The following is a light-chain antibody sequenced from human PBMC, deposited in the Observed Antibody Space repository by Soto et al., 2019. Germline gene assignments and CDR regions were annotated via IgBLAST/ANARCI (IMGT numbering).Light chain of an antibody. CDR1: QSVSSN. CDR3: QQYNNWPKT. J-gene: IGKJ2*01. Sequence: EIVMTQSPATLSVSPGERATLSCRASQSVSSNLAWYQQKPGQAPRLLIYGASTRATGIPGRFSGSGSGTEFTLTIGSLQSEDFAVYYCQQYNNWPKTFGQGTKLEIK. V-gene: IGKV3-15*01. CDR2: GAS.